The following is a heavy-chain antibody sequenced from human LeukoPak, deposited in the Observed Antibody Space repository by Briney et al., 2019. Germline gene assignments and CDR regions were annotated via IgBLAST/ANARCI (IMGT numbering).Heavy chain of an antibody. D-gene: IGHD1-14*01. CDR3: ARDFMYNVNCAGC. Sequence: PGGSLRLSCAASGFTFSSYEMNWVRQAPGKGLEWVSYISSSGSNIYYADSVKGRFTISRDNAKNTLYLQMNSLRAEDTAVYYCARDFMYNVNCAGCWGQGTLVTVSS. J-gene: IGHJ4*02. V-gene: IGHV3-48*03. CDR2: ISSSGSNI. CDR1: GFTFSSYE.